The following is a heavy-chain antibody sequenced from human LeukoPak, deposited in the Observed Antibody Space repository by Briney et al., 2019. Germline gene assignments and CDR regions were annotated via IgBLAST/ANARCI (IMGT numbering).Heavy chain of an antibody. J-gene: IGHJ6*03. D-gene: IGHD4-11*01. CDR1: GFTFSSYG. V-gene: IGHV3-30*02. Sequence: GGSLRLSCAASGFTFSSYGMHWVRQAPGKGLEWVAFIRYDGSNKYYADSVKGRFTISRDNSKNTLYLQMNSLRAEDTAVYYCATTGTVTTYALRYYYYMDVWGKGTTVTVSS. CDR3: ATTGTVTTYALRYYYYMDV. CDR2: IRYDGSNK.